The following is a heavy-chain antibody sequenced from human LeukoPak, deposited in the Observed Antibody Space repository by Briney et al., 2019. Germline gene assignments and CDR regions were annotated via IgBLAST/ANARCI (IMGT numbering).Heavy chain of an antibody. CDR1: GFTLGREW. V-gene: IGHV3-74*01. CDR3: ARESSYDFWSGYSFDAFDI. D-gene: IGHD3-3*01. CDR2: TSSDGSNT. Sequence: PGGSLRLSCAASGFTLGREWMHWVRQTPGKGLVWVSYTSSDGSNTNYADSVKGRFTISRDNAENTLYLQMNSLRAEDTAVYYCARESSYDFWSGYSFDAFDIWGQGTMVTVSS. J-gene: IGHJ3*02.